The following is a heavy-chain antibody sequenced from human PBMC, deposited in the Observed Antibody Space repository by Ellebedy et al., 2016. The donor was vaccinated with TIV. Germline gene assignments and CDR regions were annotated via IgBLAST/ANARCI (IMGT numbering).Heavy chain of an antibody. D-gene: IGHD1-26*01. CDR1: GYTFTSDL. CDR2: INPSGGGT. V-gene: IGHV1-46*01. CDR3: AREGGVYYFDY. Sequence: AASVKVSCKASGYTFTSDLIHWVRQAPGQGLEWMGIINPSGGGTGYAQKFQGGVTMTRDTSASTVYMELSSLRSEDTAVYYCAREGGVYYFDYWGQGSLVTVSS. J-gene: IGHJ4*02.